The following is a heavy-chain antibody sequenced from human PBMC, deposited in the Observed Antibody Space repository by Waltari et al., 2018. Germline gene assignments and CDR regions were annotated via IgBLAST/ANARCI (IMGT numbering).Heavy chain of an antibody. V-gene: IGHV4-34*01. CDR3: ARVQFSWYRHYYYYGMDV. D-gene: IGHD6-13*01. Sequence: QVQLQQWGAGLLKPSETLSLTCAVYGGSFSGYYWSWIRQPPGQGLEWIGEINHSGSTNYNPSLKSRVTISVDTSKNQFSLKLSSVTAADTAVYYCARVQFSWYRHYYYYGMDVWGQGTTVTVSS. CDR1: GGSFSGYY. CDR2: INHSGST. J-gene: IGHJ6*02.